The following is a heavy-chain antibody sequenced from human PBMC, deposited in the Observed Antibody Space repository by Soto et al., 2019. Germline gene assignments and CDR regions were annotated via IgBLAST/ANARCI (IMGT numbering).Heavy chain of an antibody. Sequence: ASVKVSCKASGCTFSSYRFNWVRQARGQGLEWLGGIVPIYRTADYAQKFQGRVTITADESTRTVYMELSSLKSQDTALYYCARDSGAKLSSSWGQGTLVTVYS. V-gene: IGHV1-69*13. CDR1: GCTFSSYR. CDR3: ARDSGAKLSSS. CDR2: IVPIYRTA. J-gene: IGHJ4*02. D-gene: IGHD6-13*01.